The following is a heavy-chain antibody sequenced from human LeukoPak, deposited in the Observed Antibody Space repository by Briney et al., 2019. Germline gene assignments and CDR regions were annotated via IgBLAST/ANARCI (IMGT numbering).Heavy chain of an antibody. D-gene: IGHD6-19*01. Sequence: PGGSLRLSCAASGFTFSGYEMNWVRQAPGKGLEWVSYISSSGSTIYYADSVKGRFTISRDNAKNSLYLQMNSLRAEDTAVYYCASFIAVAGTDAFDIWGQGTMVTVSS. CDR1: GFTFSGYE. CDR3: ASFIAVAGTDAFDI. J-gene: IGHJ3*02. V-gene: IGHV3-48*03. CDR2: ISSSGSTI.